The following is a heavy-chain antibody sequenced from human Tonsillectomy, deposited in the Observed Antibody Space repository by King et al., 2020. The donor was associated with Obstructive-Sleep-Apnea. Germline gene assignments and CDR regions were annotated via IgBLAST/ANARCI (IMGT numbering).Heavy chain of an antibody. J-gene: IGHJ5*02. CDR3: ARDWGYDXGSSAMAGCFXP. V-gene: IGHV1-69*10. CDR2: IIPVLGMA. CDR1: GGTFSSYA. D-gene: IGHD3-10*01. Sequence: QLVQSGAEVKKPGSSVKVSCKASGGTFSSYAISWVRQAPGQGLEWMGWIIPVLGMANYAQKFQGRVTITADKSTSTAYMELSSLRSEDTAVYYCARDWGYDXGSSAMAGCFXPXGQGTLVTVSS.